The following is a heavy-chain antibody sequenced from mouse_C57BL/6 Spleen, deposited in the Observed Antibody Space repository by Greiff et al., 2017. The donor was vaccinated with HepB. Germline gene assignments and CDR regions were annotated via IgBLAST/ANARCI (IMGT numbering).Heavy chain of an antibody. CDR3: TTRSYYGYDYFDY. J-gene: IGHJ2*01. Sequence: EVQLQQSGAELVRPGASVKLSCTASGFNIKDDYMHWVKQRPEQGLEWIGWIDPENGDTEYASKFQGKATITADTSSNTAYLQLSSLTSEYTAVYDCTTRSYYGYDYFDYGGQGTTLTVSS. CDR2: IDPENGDT. D-gene: IGHD2-2*01. V-gene: IGHV14-4*01. CDR1: GFNIKDDY.